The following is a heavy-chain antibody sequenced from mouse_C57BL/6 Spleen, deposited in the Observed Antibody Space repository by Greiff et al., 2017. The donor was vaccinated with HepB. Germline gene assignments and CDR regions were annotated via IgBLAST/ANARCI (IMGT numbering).Heavy chain of an antibody. CDR1: GYTFTDYY. J-gene: IGHJ3*01. D-gene: IGHD1-1*01. CDR3: ARAYYYGSSYVNWFAY. V-gene: IGHV1-75*01. CDR2: IFPGSGST. Sequence: QVQLQQSGPELVKPGASVKISCKASGYTFTDYYINWVKQRPGQGLEWIGWIFPGSGSTYYNEKFKGKATLTVDKSSSTAYMLLSSLTSEDSAVYFCARAYYYGSSYVNWFAYWGQGTLVTVSA.